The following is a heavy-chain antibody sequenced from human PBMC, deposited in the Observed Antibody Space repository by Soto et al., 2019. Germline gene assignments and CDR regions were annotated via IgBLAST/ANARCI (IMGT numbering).Heavy chain of an antibody. CDR3: ARHVNLPLAGTGFDS. J-gene: IGHJ4*02. D-gene: IGHD6-19*01. V-gene: IGHV4-39*01. Sequence: SETLSLTCDVSGGSISGRSQSWGWVRQAPGKCLEWIGTISNNGSTNYNPSLKSRVHISIDTSQDQFSLRVSSVTATDTAVYYCARHVNLPLAGTGFDSWGRGTLVTVSS. CDR2: ISNNGST. CDR1: GGSISGRSQS.